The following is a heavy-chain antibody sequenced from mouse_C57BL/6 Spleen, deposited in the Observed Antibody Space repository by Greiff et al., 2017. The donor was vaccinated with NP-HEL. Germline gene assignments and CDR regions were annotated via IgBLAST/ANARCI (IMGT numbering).Heavy chain of an antibody. Sequence: VQLQQSGAELVRPGASVTLSCKASGYTFTDYEMHWVKQTPVHGLEWIGAIDPETGGPAYNQKFKGKAILTADKSSSTAYMELRSLTSEDSAVYYCTRPVVVDWYFDVWGTGTTVTVSS. V-gene: IGHV1-15*01. CDR1: GYTFTDYE. CDR2: IDPETGGP. J-gene: IGHJ1*03. D-gene: IGHD1-1*01. CDR3: TRPVVVDWYFDV.